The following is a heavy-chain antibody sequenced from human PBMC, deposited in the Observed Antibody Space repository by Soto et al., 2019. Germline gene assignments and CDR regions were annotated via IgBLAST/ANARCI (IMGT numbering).Heavy chain of an antibody. CDR1: GFFFTDYF. CDR3: ARQLERRVGAANH. CDR2: ISPSGDVT. V-gene: IGHV3-11*01. D-gene: IGHD1-26*01. Sequence: QVQLAESGGGLVKSGGSLTLSCSTSGFFFTDYFMSWIRQAPGKGREWVSYISPSGDVTHYADSVKGRFTISRDNTKKSLFLQMSSLRDDDTAVYYCARQLERRVGAANHWGQGTRVSVSS. J-gene: IGHJ5*02.